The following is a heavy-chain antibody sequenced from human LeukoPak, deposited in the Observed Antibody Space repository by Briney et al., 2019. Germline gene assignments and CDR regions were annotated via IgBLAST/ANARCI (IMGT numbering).Heavy chain of an antibody. J-gene: IGHJ6*02. CDR2: IYYSGST. D-gene: IGHD1-26*01. Sequence: SETLSLTCTVSGGSISSYYWSWIRQPPGKGLEWIGYIYYSGSTNYNPSLKSRVTISVDTSKNQFSLKLSSVTAADTAVYYCAREREWEAGLSFGMDVWGQGTTVTVSS. V-gene: IGHV4-59*01. CDR3: AREREWEAGLSFGMDV. CDR1: GGSISSYY.